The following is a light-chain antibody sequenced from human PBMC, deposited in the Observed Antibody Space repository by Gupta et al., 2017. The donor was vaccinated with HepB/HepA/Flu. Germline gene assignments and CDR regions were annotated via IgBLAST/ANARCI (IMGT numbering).Light chain of an antibody. CDR2: GNS. CDR3: QSYDSSLSGSV. J-gene: IGLJ2*01. Sequence: QSVLTPPPSVSGGPGQRVTISCTGSSSNIGAGYDVHWYQQLPGTAPKLLIYGNSNRPSGVPDRFSGSKSGTSASLAITGLQAEDEADYYCQSYDSSLSGSVFGGGTKLTVL. V-gene: IGLV1-40*01. CDR1: SSNIGAGYD.